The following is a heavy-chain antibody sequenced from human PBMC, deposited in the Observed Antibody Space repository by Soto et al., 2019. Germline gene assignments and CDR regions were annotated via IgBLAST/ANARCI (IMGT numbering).Heavy chain of an antibody. D-gene: IGHD3-3*01. J-gene: IGHJ6*03. CDR3: ARGEFRLNYDFWSGKPYYYYMAV. CDR2: ISAYNGNT. V-gene: IGHV1-18*01. CDR1: GYTFTSYG. Sequence: QVQLVQSGAEVKKPGASVKVSCKASGYTFTSYGISWVRQAPGQGLEWMGWISAYNGNTNYAQKLQGRATMTTDTSTSTAYMELRSLRSDDTAVYYCARGEFRLNYDFWSGKPYYYYMAVWGKGTTVTVSS.